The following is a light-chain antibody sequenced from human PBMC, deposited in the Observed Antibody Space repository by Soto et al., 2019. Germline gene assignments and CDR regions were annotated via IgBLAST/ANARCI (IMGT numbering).Light chain of an antibody. Sequence: EIVLTQSSGTLSLSPGERATLSCRASQSVSSSYLAWYQQKPGQAPRLLIYVASSRDTGIPDRFSGSGSGTDFTLTISRLEPEDFAVYYCQQYGSSPGTFGQGTKVEI. CDR2: VAS. J-gene: IGKJ1*01. V-gene: IGKV3-20*01. CDR3: QQYGSSPGT. CDR1: QSVSSSY.